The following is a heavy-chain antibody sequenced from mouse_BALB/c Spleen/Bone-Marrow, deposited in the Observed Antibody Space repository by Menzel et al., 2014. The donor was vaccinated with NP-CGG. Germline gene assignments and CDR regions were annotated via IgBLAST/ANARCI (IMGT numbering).Heavy chain of an antibody. J-gene: IGHJ3*01. D-gene: IGHD1-1*01. CDR1: GFNIXDTH. Sequence: EVQLQQSGAELVKLGASVKLSCTASGFNIXDTHMHWVKQGPEQGLEWIGRIDPANGNTKYDPNFQGKATITADTSSNPAYLQLSSLTSEDTAVYYCSRDYGGTAWFACWGHGTLVTVSA. V-gene: IGHV14-3*02. CDR3: SRDYGGTAWFAC. CDR2: IDPANGNT.